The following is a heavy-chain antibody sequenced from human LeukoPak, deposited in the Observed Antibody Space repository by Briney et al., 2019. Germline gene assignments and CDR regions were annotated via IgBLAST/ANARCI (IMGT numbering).Heavy chain of an antibody. Sequence: EGSLRLSCAASGFTFSSYWMHWVRQAPEKGLVWVSRINSDGSITTYADSVRGRFTISRDNAKSTLYLQMNSLRAEDTAVYYCASSTQISKYADYWGQGALVTVSS. J-gene: IGHJ4*02. CDR3: ASSTQISKYADY. CDR2: INSDGSIT. CDR1: GFTFSSYW. V-gene: IGHV3-74*01. D-gene: IGHD2-8*01.